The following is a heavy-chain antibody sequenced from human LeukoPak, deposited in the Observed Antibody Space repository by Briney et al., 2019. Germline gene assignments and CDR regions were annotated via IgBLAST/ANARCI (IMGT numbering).Heavy chain of an antibody. CDR2: IKSDGSST. V-gene: IGHV3-74*01. Sequence: GGSLRLSCAASGFTFSSNWMHWVRQAPGKGLVRVSRIKSDGSSTTYADSVKGRFTISRDNAKNTLYLEMNSLRAEDTAVYYCARTFAAAHIDYWGQGTLVTVSS. CDR1: GFTFSSNW. J-gene: IGHJ4*02. CDR3: ARTFAAAHIDY. D-gene: IGHD2-15*01.